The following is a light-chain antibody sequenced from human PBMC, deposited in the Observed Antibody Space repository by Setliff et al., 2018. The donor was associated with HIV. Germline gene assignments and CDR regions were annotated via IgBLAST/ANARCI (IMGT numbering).Light chain of an antibody. J-gene: IGLJ1*01. CDR3: SSYTRSSSYV. Sequence: QSVLTQPASVSGSPGQSITISCTGTSSDIGGYDYVTWYQQHPGKAPKLMIYEVNNRPSGVSNRFSGSKSGFTAPLTISGLQAEDEADYYCSSYTRSSSYVFGTGTKVTVL. CDR2: EVN. CDR1: SSDIGGYDY. V-gene: IGLV2-14*01.